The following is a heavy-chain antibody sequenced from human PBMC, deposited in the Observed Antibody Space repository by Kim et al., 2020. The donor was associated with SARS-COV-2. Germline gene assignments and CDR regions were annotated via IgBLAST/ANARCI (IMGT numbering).Heavy chain of an antibody. D-gene: IGHD6-19*01. Sequence: GGSLRLSCAVSGFSISDSAIHWVRQASGKGLEWVGRIRSKIYGDAIAYTASGKGRFTIFTNDSKNTAYLQMDGLKSEDTGVYYCLRQLPPATSSGWSYPVMWRRGPLLTVSS. CDR1: GFSISDSA. CDR2: IRSKIYGDAI. V-gene: IGHV3-73*01. CDR3: LRQLPPATSSGWSYPVM. J-gene: IGHJ4*02.